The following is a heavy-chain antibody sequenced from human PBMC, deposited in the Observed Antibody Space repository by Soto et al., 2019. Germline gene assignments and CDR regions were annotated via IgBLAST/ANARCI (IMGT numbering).Heavy chain of an antibody. Sequence: ASVKVSCKASGYTFTSYGISWVRQAPGQGLEWMGWISAYNGNTNYAQKLQGRVTMTTDTSTSTAYMELRSLRSDDTAVYYCAGSIGVVPALDSWGQEPLFTVPS. CDR3: AGSIGVVPALDS. CDR1: GYTFTSYG. V-gene: IGHV1-18*01. J-gene: IGHJ5*01. CDR2: ISAYNGNT. D-gene: IGHD2-21*02.